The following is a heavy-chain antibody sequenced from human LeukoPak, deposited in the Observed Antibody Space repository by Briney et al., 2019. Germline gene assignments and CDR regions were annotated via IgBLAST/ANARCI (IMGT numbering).Heavy chain of an antibody. V-gene: IGHV3-7*04. D-gene: IGHD3-10*02. CDR2: INQDGSDN. Sequence: GGFLRLCCDASGFTFSNFWMNWVRQAPGKGPEGVANINQDGSDNYYEASVKGRVTISRDNAKDSLYLQMNSLRVEDSAVYYCARVVRGALASFFYYYMDAWGKGTTVTISS. CDR1: GFTFSNFW. J-gene: IGHJ6*03. CDR3: ARVVRGALASFFYYYMDA.